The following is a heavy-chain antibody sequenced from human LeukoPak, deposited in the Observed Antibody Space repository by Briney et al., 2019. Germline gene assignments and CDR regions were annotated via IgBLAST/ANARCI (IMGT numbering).Heavy chain of an antibody. CDR2: IYYSGST. Sequence: SETLSLTCTVSGGSISSYYWSWIRQPPGKGLEWIGYIYYSGSTNYNPSLKSRVSISVETSKNQFSLNLGSVTAADTAVYFCARTTEGGYTYDYFYYYYMDVWGKGTTVTISS. V-gene: IGHV4-59*01. J-gene: IGHJ6*03. CDR1: GGSISSYY. CDR3: ARTTEGGYTYDYFYYYYMDV. D-gene: IGHD5-18*01.